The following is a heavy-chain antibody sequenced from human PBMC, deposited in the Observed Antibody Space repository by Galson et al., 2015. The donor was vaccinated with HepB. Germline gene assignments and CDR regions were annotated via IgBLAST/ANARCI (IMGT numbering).Heavy chain of an antibody. J-gene: IGHJ4*02. CDR1: GFTFSDFY. D-gene: IGHD1-14*01. CDR3: ARDSSWGSVTTFDY. V-gene: IGHV3-11*01. CDR2: ISNSSSTI. Sequence: SLRLSCAASGFTFSDFYMSWIRQAPGKGLEWVSYISNSSSTIYYADSVRGRFTISRDNAKNSLYLQMDSLGAEDTAVYYCARDSSWGSVTTFDYWGQGTLVAVSS.